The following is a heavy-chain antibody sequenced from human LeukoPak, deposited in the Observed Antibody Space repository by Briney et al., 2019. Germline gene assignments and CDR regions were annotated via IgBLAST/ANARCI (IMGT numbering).Heavy chain of an antibody. V-gene: IGHV4-39*07. J-gene: IGHJ4*02. CDR2: IYYSGST. D-gene: IGHD3-22*01. CDR3: ARDRDYYDSSGYYQF. Sequence: PSETLSLTCTVSGGSISSHYWGWIRQPPGKGLEWIGSIYYSGSTYYNPSLKSRVTISVDTSKNQFSLKLSSVTAADTAVYYCARDRDYYDSSGYYQFWGQGTLVTVSS. CDR1: GGSISSHY.